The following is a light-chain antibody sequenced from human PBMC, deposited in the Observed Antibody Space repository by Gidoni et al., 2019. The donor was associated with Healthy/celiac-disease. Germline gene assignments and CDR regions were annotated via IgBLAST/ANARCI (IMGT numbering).Light chain of an antibody. Sequence: DIVMPQTPLSLSVTPGLPAYIACKSSHSLLHSDGTTSLYWYLKKPGQPPPLLIYEVYNRFSGVPERCSGSGGGKDFTPKISRVEAEDVVVYYCMQSRQLPRTFXQXTKVXIK. CDR2: EVY. J-gene: IGKJ1*01. V-gene: IGKV2D-29*01. CDR3: MQSRQLPRT. CDR1: HSLLHSDGTTS.